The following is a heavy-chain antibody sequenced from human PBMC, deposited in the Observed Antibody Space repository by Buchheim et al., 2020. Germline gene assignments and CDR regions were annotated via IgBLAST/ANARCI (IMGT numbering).Heavy chain of an antibody. Sequence: QVQLQKSGPGLVKPSQTLSLTCTVSGGSISSGSYYWSWIRQPAGKGLEWIGRIYTSGSTNYNPSLKSRVTISVDTSKNQFSLKLSSVTAADTAVYYCARDSYSNLYYYGMDVWGQGTT. CDR2: IYTSGST. D-gene: IGHD4-11*01. CDR3: ARDSYSNLYYYGMDV. V-gene: IGHV4-61*02. CDR1: GGSISSGSYY. J-gene: IGHJ6*02.